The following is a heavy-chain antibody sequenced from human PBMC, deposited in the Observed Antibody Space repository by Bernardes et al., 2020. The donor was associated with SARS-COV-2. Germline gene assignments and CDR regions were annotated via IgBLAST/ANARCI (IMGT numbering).Heavy chain of an antibody. D-gene: IGHD2-2*02. CDR2: IYYSGST. CDR1: GGSISSYY. CDR3: ARGSSCSSTSCYIRGGYYYYYMDV. J-gene: IGHJ6*03. V-gene: IGHV4-59*01. Sequence: ETLSLTCTVSGGSISSYYWSWIRQPPGKGLEWIGYIYYSGSTNYNPSLKSRVTISVDTSKNQFSLKLSSVTAADTAVYYCARGSSCSSTSCYIRGGYYYYYMDVWGKGTTVTVSS.